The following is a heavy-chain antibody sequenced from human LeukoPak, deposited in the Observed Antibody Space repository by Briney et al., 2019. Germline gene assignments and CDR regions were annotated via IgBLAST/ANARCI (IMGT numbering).Heavy chain of an antibody. CDR1: VFTVSSNY. D-gene: IGHD6-13*01. J-gene: IGHJ4*02. V-gene: IGHV3-66*02. CDR3: ARDDIAAAGNIDY. CDR2: IYSGGST. Sequence: GGSLRLSCAASVFTVSSNYMSWVRQAPGKGLEWVSVIYSGGSTYYADSVKGRFTISRDNSKTTLYLQMNSLRAEDTAVYYCARDDIAAAGNIDYWGQGTLVTVSS.